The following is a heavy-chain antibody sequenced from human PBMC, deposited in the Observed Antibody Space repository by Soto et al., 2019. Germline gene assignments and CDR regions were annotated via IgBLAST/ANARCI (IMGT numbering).Heavy chain of an antibody. CDR2: ISHTGTT. CDR3: ARVTMVIRDSDHFGVDV. Sequence: AETLSLTCLVSGFPISSPYSWGWIRQPPGKGLEWIGSISHTGTTSYSPSLTSRVSISVDTSKNQVSLKLTSVTAADTAVYFCARVTMVIRDSDHFGVDVWGHGTTVTVSS. CDR1: GFPISSPYS. D-gene: IGHD4-17*01. J-gene: IGHJ6*02. V-gene: IGHV4-38-2*02.